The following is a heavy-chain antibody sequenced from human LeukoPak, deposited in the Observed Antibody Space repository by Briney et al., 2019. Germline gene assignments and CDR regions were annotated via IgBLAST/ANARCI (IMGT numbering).Heavy chain of an antibody. V-gene: IGHV1-2*06. D-gene: IGHD2-2*01. CDR1: GYTFTGYY. Sequence: ASVKVSCKASGYTFTGYYMHWVRQATGQGLEYMGRINPISGGTVYAQKFQGRVTMTRDTSITTAYMELTRLTSDDTAVYYCARYCSSTSCYSDYWGQGTLVTVSS. CDR2: INPISGGT. CDR3: ARYCSSTSCYSDY. J-gene: IGHJ4*02.